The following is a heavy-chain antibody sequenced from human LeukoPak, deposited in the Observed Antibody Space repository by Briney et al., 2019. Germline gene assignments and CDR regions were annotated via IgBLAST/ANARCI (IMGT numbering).Heavy chain of an antibody. CDR1: GFTFSSYW. Sequence: GRSLRLSCAASGFTFSSYWMSWVRQAPAKGLECVANIKQDGSEKYYVDSVKGRFTISRDNAKNSLYLQMNSPRAEDTAVYYCASFSGHYYGIDVWGQGTTVTVSS. CDR3: ASFSGHYYGIDV. V-gene: IGHV3-7*05. D-gene: IGHD1-26*01. J-gene: IGHJ6*02. CDR2: IKQDGSEK.